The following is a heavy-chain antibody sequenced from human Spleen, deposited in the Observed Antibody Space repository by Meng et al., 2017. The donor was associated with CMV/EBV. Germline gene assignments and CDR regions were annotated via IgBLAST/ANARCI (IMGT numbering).Heavy chain of an antibody. CDR1: GGSISSGNQY. D-gene: IGHD6-13*01. J-gene: IGHJ4*02. V-gene: IGHV4-31*02. CDR2: MYHSGST. Sequence: SGGSISSGNQYWSWIRQHPEKGLEWIGYMYHSGSTYYHPSLKSRVTISADTSKNQFSLKLNSVTAADTAVYYCARERIASVGTASDYWGQGTLVTVSS. CDR3: ARERIASVGTASDY.